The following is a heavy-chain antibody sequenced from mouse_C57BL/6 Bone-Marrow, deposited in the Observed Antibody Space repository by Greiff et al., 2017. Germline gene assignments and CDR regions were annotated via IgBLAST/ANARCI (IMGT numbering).Heavy chain of an antibody. CDR3: ARNGNDYGSSNWYCDV. CDR2: IDPSDSYT. D-gene: IGHD1-1*01. J-gene: IGHJ1*03. CDR1: GYTFTSYW. Sequence: QVQLQQPGAELVRPGTSVKLSCKASGYTFTSYWMHWVQQRPGQGLEWIAVIDPSDSYTNYTQTFKGQVTLTVDTSSSTAYMQLSNLTSEDAEVYDSARNGNDYGSSNWYCDVWGTGTTVTVAS. V-gene: IGHV1-59*01.